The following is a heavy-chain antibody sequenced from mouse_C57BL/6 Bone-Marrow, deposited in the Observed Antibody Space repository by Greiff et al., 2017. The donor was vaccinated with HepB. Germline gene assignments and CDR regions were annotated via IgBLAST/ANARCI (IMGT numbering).Heavy chain of an antibody. CDR3: AREDSSRAWFAY. Sequence: DVKLVESGGGLVKPGGSLKLSCAASGFTFSDYGMHWVRQAPEKGLEWVAYISSGSSTIYYADTVKGRFTISRDNAKNTLFLQMTSLRSEDTAMYYCAREDSSRAWFAYWGQGTLVTVSA. CDR2: ISSGSSTI. J-gene: IGHJ3*01. V-gene: IGHV5-17*01. CDR1: GFTFSDYG.